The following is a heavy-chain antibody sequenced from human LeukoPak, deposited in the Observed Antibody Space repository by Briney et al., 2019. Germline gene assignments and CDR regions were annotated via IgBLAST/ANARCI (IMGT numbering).Heavy chain of an antibody. J-gene: IGHJ4*02. CDR2: ISYDGSNK. V-gene: IGHV3-30-3*01. Sequence: GRSLRLSCAASGFTFSSYAMHWVRQAPGKGLEWVAVISYDGSNKYYADSVKGRFTISRDNSKNMLYLQMNSLRAEDTAVYYCAKDQDWPTAMITNWGQGTLVTVSS. CDR1: GFTFSSYA. CDR3: AKDQDWPTAMITN. D-gene: IGHD5-18*01.